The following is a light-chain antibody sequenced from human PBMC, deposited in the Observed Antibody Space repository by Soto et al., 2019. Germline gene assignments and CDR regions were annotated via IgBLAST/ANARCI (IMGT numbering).Light chain of an antibody. J-gene: IGKJ4*01. CDR1: QGISNY. CDR3: QKYNSAPLT. CDR2: AAS. Sequence: DTQMTQSPSFLSSSVGARVTITCRASQGISNYLAWFQQKPGKVPNVLIYAASTLQSGVPSWFSGSGSGTDVTLTISSLQPEDVATYYCQKYNSAPLTVGGGTKVEIK. V-gene: IGKV1-27*01.